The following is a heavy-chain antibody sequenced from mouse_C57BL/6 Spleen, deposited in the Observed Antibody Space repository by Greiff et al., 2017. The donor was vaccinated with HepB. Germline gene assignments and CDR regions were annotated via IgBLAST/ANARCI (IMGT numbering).Heavy chain of an antibody. V-gene: IGHV5-4*01. CDR3: ARDGSNYGWYFDV. Sequence: EVQLQESGGGLVKPGGSLKLSCAASGFTFSSYAMSWVRQTPEKRLEWVATISDGGSYTYYPDNVKGRFTISRDNAKNNLYLQMSHLKSEDTAMYYCARDGSNYGWYFDVWGTGTTVTVSS. J-gene: IGHJ1*03. D-gene: IGHD2-5*01. CDR1: GFTFSSYA. CDR2: ISDGGSYT.